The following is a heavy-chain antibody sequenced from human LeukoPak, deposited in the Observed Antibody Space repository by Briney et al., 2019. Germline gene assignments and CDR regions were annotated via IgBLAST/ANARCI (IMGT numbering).Heavy chain of an antibody. Sequence: GGSLRLSCAASGFIFSSKDMSWVRQAPQKGLEWVSGISGSGGNTNSADSVKGRFTISRDNSKNTLYLQMNSLRAEDTAVYYCAREISSYYFDSWGQGTLVTVSS. CDR1: GFIFSSKD. CDR3: AREISSYYFDS. CDR2: ISGSGGNT. V-gene: IGHV3-23*01. J-gene: IGHJ4*02.